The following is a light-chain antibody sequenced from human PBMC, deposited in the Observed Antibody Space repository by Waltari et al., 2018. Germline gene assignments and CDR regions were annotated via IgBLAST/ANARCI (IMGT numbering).Light chain of an antibody. V-gene: IGKV3-15*01. CDR1: QSISSN. J-gene: IGKJ1*01. CDR2: GAS. Sequence: DIVMTQSPATPPVFPGERATPSCRASQSISSNLAWYQHTPGQAPRLLIYGASTRATGIPARFSGSGSGTEFTLTISSLQSEDFAVYFCQQYDNWLGTFGQGTKVEIK. CDR3: QQYDNWLGT.